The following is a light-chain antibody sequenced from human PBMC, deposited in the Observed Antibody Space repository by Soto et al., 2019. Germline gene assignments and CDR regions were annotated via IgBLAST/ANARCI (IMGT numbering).Light chain of an antibody. J-gene: IGKJ5*01. CDR2: DAS. CDR3: QQYGGSPPIT. CDR1: QCVSARY. Sequence: EIVLTQSPGTLSLSPGERATLSCRASQCVSARYLAWYQQKPGQAPRLLIYDASSRATGIPGRFSGSGSGTDFTLTISRLEPDDFAVYYCQQYGGSPPITFGQGTRLEI. V-gene: IGKV3-20*01.